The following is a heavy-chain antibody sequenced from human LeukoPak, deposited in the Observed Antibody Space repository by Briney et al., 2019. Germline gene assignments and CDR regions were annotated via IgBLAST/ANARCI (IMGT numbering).Heavy chain of an antibody. CDR2: IRYDGSNK. CDR3: AKAPYYYDSSGPDY. J-gene: IGHJ4*02. V-gene: IGHV3-30*02. CDR1: GFTFDDYG. Sequence: GGSLRLSCAASGFTFDDYGMHWVRQAPGKGLEWVAFIRYDGSNKYYADSVKGRFTISRDNSKNTLYLQMNSLRAEDTAVYYCAKAPYYYDSSGPDYWGQGTLVTVSS. D-gene: IGHD3-22*01.